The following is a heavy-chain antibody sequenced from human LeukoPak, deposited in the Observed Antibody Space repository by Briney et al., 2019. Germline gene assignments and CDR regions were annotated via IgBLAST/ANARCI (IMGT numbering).Heavy chain of an antibody. D-gene: IGHD3-22*01. CDR3: AKGSSSGYEPNLDY. CDR2: ISWDGGST. Sequence: PGGSLRLSCAASGFTFDDYAMHWVRQAPGKGLEWVSLISWDGGSTYYADSVKGRFTISRDNSKNSLYLQMNSLRAEDTALYYCAKGSSSGYEPNLDYWGQGTLVTVSS. V-gene: IGHV3-43D*03. CDR1: GFTFDDYA. J-gene: IGHJ4*02.